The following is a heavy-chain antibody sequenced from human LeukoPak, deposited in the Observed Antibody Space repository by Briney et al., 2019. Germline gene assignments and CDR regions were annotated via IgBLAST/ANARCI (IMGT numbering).Heavy chain of an antibody. Sequence: SETRSLTCAVYGGSFSGYYWSWIRQPPGKGLEWIGEINHSGSTNYNPSLKSRVTISVDTSKNQFSLKLSSVTAADTAVYYCARPSSSWYRTHSYYFDYWGQGTLVTVSS. J-gene: IGHJ4*02. CDR3: ARPSSSWYRTHSYYFDY. V-gene: IGHV4-34*01. D-gene: IGHD6-13*01. CDR2: INHSGST. CDR1: GGSFSGYY.